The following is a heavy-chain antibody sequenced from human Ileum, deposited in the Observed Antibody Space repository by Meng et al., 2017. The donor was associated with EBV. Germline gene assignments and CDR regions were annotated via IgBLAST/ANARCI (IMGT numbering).Heavy chain of an antibody. Sequence: QVRLQQSGPGLVKPSPTLSLTCTVSGGSISSSNYYWSWIRQPPGKGLEWSGHIYNSGSTYYNPSLKSRITISVDTSKNQFSLKLSSVTAADTAVYYCARGQKGYFDLWGRGTLVTVSS. CDR1: GGSISSSNYY. J-gene: IGHJ2*01. CDR3: ARGQKGYFDL. V-gene: IGHV4-30-4*01. CDR2: IYNSGST.